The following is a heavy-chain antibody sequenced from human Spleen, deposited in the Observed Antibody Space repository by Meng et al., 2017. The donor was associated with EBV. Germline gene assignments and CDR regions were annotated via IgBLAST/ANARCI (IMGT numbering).Heavy chain of an antibody. V-gene: IGHV4-4*02. Sequence: VRRHGSVPVMVKPLATPSLGCAVTADHINNTNWWTWVPQPPWKWLQWIGEIYHSGSTNYNPSLKTRVTISVDTSRNQISLKVSSVTAADTAVYYCARRMSGQSATGFDYWGQGTLVTVSS. CDR2: IYHSGST. J-gene: IGHJ4*02. CDR3: ARRMSGQSATGFDY. D-gene: IGHD7-27*01. CDR1: ADHINNTNW.